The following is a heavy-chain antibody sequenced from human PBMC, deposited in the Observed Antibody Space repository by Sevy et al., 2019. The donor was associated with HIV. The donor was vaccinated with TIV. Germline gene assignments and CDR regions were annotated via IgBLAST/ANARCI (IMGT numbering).Heavy chain of an antibody. CDR3: ARDRSPYYYDSSGYGHDAFDI. CDR2: ISAYNGNT. D-gene: IGHD3-22*01. Sequence: ASVKVSCKASGYTFTSYGISWVRQAPGQGLEWMGWISAYNGNTNYAQKLQGRVTMTTDTSTSKAYMELRSLRSDDTAVYYCARDRSPYYYDSSGYGHDAFDIWGQGTMVTVSS. J-gene: IGHJ3*02. V-gene: IGHV1-18*01. CDR1: GYTFTSYG.